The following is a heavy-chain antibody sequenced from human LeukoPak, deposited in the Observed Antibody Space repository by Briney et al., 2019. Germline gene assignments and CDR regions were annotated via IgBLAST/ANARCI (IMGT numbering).Heavy chain of an antibody. J-gene: IGHJ3*02. V-gene: IGHV3-23*01. CDR1: GFTFSSYV. CDR2: ISGSGGST. Sequence: GGSLRLSCAVSGFTFSSYVMSWVRQAPGKGLEWVSAISGSGGSTYYADSVKGRFTISRDNSKNTLYLQMNSLRAEDTAVYYCAKRSRYCSGGSCYPIDAFDIWGQGTMVTVSS. CDR3: AKRSRYCSGGSCYPIDAFDI. D-gene: IGHD2-15*01.